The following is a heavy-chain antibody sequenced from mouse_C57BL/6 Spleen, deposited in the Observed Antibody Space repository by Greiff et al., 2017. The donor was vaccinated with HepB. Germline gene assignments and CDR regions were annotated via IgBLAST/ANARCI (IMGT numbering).Heavy chain of an antibody. V-gene: IGHV1-80*01. CDR2: IYPGDGDT. D-gene: IGHD2-3*01. J-gene: IGHJ1*03. CDR3: ARERIYDGTTGYFDV. Sequence: VKVVESGAELVKPGASVKISCKASGYAFSSYWMNWVKQRPGKGLEWIGQIYPGDGDTNYNEKFKGKATLTADKSSSTAYMQLSSLTSEDSAVYFCARERIYDGTTGYFDVWGTGTTVTVSS. CDR1: GYAFSSYW.